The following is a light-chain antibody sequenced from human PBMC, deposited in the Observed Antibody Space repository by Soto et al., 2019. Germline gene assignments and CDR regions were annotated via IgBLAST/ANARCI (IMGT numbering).Light chain of an antibody. V-gene: IGKV3-11*01. J-gene: IGKJ4*01. CDR1: QSVSSY. Sequence: IVFTQSPATLSFSPGERATLSCRASQSVSSYLAWYQQKPGQAPRLLIYDASNRATGIPGRFSGSGSGTDFTLTISSLEPEDFAVYFCQQRSNWPLTLGGGTKVDIK. CDR3: QQRSNWPLT. CDR2: DAS.